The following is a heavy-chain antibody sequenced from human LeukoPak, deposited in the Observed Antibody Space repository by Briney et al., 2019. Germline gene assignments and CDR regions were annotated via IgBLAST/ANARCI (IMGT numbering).Heavy chain of an antibody. J-gene: IGHJ5*02. V-gene: IGHV1-2*02. CDR1: GYTFTGYY. D-gene: IGHD3-22*01. Sequence: ASVKVSCKASGYTFTGYYMNWVRQAPGQGLELMGWINPNSGGTNYAQKFQGRVTMTRDTSISTAYMELSRLRSDDTAVYYCARGTYYYDSSGYFSWFDPWGQGTLVTVSS. CDR3: ARGTYYYDSSGYFSWFDP. CDR2: INPNSGGT.